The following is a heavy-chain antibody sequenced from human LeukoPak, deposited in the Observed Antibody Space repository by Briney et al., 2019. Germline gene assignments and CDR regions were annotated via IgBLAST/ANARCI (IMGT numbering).Heavy chain of an antibody. CDR3: ARDVGGSYTNWFDP. J-gene: IGHJ5*02. V-gene: IGHV3-53*01. CDR2: IYSDNT. Sequence: ETLSLTCTVSGGSLSSYYWSWIRQPPGKGLEWVSFIYSDNTHYSDSVKGRFTISRDNSKNTLYLQMNSLRAEDTAVYYCARDVGGSYTNWFDPWGQGTLVTVSS. CDR1: GGSLSSYY. D-gene: IGHD1-26*01.